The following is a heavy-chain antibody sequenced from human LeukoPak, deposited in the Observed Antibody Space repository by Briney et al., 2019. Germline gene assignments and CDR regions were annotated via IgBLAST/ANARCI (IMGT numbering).Heavy chain of an antibody. CDR3: AKDRGIWFGEGVDP. CDR1: GITLSNYG. Sequence: GGSLRLSCAVSGITLSNYGMSWVRQAPGRGLEWVAGISGSGGSTNYADSVKGRFTISRDNSKNTLYLQMNSLRAEDTAVYYCAKDRGIWFGEGVDPWGQGTLVTVSS. D-gene: IGHD3-10*01. J-gene: IGHJ5*02. V-gene: IGHV3-23*01. CDR2: ISGSGGST.